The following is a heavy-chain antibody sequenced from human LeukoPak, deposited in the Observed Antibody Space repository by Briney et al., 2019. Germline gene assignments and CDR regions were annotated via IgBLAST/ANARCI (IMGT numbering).Heavy chain of an antibody. CDR1: GYTFTGYY. Sequence: ASVKVSCKASGYTFTGYYMHWVRQAPGQGLEWMGRINPNSGGTNYAQKFQGRVTMTRDTSISTAYMELSRLRSDDTAVYYCARLYYDLARSFDYWGQRTLVTVSS. D-gene: IGHD3-22*01. CDR3: ARLYYDLARSFDY. V-gene: IGHV1-2*06. CDR2: INPNSGGT. J-gene: IGHJ4*02.